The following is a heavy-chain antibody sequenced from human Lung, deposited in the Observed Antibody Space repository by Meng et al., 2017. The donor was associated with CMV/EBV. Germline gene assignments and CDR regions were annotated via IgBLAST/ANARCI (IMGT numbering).Heavy chain of an antibody. J-gene: IGHJ4*02. Sequence: QVQLQGAGPGQGQPSETLSLPCSVSGGSISSSSYYWGWIRQSPGKGLEWIGSIYFSGNTYYNPSLKSRVTMSVGTAQNKFSLTLRSVTAADTAVYYCVTETGYNYDNWGQGALVTVSS. CDR2: IYFSGNT. CDR3: VTETGYNYDN. V-gene: IGHV4-39*07. D-gene: IGHD5-24*01. CDR1: GGSISSSSYY.